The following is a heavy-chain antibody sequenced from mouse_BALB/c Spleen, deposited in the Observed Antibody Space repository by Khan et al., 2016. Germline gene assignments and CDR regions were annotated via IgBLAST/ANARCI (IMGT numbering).Heavy chain of an antibody. D-gene: IGHD2-4*01. Sequence: VQLKQSGAELVKPGASAKLSCTASGFNIKDTYMHWVKQRPEQGLEWIGRIDPANGNTKYDPKFQGKAPITADTSSNTAYLQLSSLTSEDNAVYYCARGNYDYDGDYWGQGTTLTVSS. CDR3: ARGNYDYDGDY. J-gene: IGHJ2*01. CDR2: IDPANGNT. CDR1: GFNIKDTY. V-gene: IGHV14-3*02.